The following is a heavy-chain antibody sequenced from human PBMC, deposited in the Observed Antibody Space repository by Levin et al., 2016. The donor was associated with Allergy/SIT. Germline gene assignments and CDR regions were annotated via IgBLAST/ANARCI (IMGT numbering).Heavy chain of an antibody. Sequence: SVKVSCKASGGTFSSYAISWVRQAPGQGLEWMGGIIPIFGTANYAQKFQGRVTITADESTSTAYMELSSLRSEDTAVYYCATDGSHPSNWYFDLWGRGTLVTVSS. J-gene: IGHJ2*01. CDR1: GGTFSSYA. CDR2: IIPIFGTA. CDR3: ATDGSHPSNWYFDL. V-gene: IGHV1-69*13. D-gene: IGHD2-2*01.